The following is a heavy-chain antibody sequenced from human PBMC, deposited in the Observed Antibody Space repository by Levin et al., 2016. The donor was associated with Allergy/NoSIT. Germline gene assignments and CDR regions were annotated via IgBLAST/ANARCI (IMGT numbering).Heavy chain of an antibody. V-gene: IGHV3-23*01. J-gene: IGHJ4*02. Sequence: GESLKISCAASGFTFDSFGMSWVRQAPGEGLEWVSSISASGVSTYYSHSVKGRFTISRDNSKSTLYLQMDSLTAADTADYFCAKGPPAKQMATTWVDCRGQGTRVTVSS. CDR3: AKGPPAKQMATTWVDC. D-gene: IGHD5-24*01. CDR2: ISASGVST. CDR1: GFTFDSFG.